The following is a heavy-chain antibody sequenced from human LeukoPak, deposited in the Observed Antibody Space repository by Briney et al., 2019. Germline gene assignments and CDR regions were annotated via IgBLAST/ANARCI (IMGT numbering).Heavy chain of an antibody. CDR2: INPNSGGT. V-gene: IGHV1-2*02. Sequence: ASVKVSCKASGYTFTGHYMHWVRQAPGQGLEWMGWINPNSGGTNYAQKFQGRVTMTRDTSISTAYMELSSLRSEDTAVYYCAREEVAAAGFDYWGQGTLVTVSS. D-gene: IGHD6-13*01. CDR1: GYTFTGHY. J-gene: IGHJ4*02. CDR3: AREEVAAAGFDY.